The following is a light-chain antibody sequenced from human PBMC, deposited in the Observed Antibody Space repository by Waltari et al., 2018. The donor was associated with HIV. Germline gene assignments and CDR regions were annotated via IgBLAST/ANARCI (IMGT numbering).Light chain of an antibody. CDR3: CSYAGTGTFVV. CDR2: DVN. CDR1: WSDIGSYDL. J-gene: IGLJ3*02. Sequence: QSALTQPASVSGSPGQSITLSCSGTWSDIGSYDLVSWYQHYPGKAPKRILYDVNERPSGLCPRYSGSKSGNTASLGISGLQAEDEADYYCCSYAGTGTFVVFGGGTRLTV. V-gene: IGLV2-23*02.